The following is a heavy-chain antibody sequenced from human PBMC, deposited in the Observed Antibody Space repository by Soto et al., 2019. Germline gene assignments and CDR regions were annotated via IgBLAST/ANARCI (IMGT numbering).Heavy chain of an antibody. CDR3: AKDLYSSSSMFDY. CDR2: ISYDGSNK. V-gene: IGHV3-30*18. D-gene: IGHD6-6*01. Sequence: GGSLRLSCAASGFTFSSYGMHWVRQAPGKGLEWVAVISYDGSNKYYADSVKGRFTISRDNSKNTLYLQMNSVIAEDTAVYYCAKDLYSSSSMFDYWGQGTLVTVS. J-gene: IGHJ4*02. CDR1: GFTFSSYG.